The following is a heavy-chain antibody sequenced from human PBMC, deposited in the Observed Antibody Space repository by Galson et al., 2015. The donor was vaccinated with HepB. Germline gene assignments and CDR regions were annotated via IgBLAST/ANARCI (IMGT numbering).Heavy chain of an antibody. CDR1: GFTFSDYY. D-gene: IGHD4-17*01. Sequence: SLRLSCAASGFTFSDYYMSWIRPAPGKGLEWLSYISASTIYTNYADSVKVRFTVSRDNAKNSLNLQMNSLGAEDTAVYYCERVADADCGDHTRCDSWGQGTLVTFSS. CDR3: ERVADADCGDHTRCDS. CDR2: ISASTIYT. V-gene: IGHV3-11*06. J-gene: IGHJ4*02.